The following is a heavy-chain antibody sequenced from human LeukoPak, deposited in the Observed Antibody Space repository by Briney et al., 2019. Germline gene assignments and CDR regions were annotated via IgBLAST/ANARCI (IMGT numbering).Heavy chain of an antibody. D-gene: IGHD6-13*01. CDR3: ARGLGYSGSWYFDC. J-gene: IGHJ4*02. Sequence: LGESLKISCKGSGYRFTSYWIAWVRQMPGKGLESMGIIYPGDSDTRYSPSFQGQVTISADKSISTAYLQWSSLKASDTAMYYCARGLGYSGSWYFDCWGQGTLVTVSS. CDR1: GYRFTSYW. V-gene: IGHV5-51*01. CDR2: IYPGDSDT.